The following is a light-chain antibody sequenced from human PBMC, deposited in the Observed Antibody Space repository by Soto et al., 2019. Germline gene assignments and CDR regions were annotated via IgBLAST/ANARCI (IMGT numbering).Light chain of an antibody. Sequence: AVRVTQSPSSISAATGDRVTITCRASQEISPFLAWYQQRPGKAANLLVYASSTLKSGVPSRFNGSGSGTDFTLTISNLQSEDSATYFCQQYYQYPRTFGQGTKVEIK. CDR3: QQYYQYPRT. CDR2: ASS. V-gene: IGKV1-8*01. CDR1: QEISPF. J-gene: IGKJ1*01.